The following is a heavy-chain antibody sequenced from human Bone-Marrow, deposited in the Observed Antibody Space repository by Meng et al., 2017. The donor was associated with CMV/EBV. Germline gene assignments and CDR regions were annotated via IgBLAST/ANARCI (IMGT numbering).Heavy chain of an antibody. CDR2: TYYRSKWYN. J-gene: IGHJ4*02. V-gene: IGHV6-1*01. CDR1: GDSVSSNSAA. Sequence: LETLSLTCAISGDSVSSNSAAWNWIRQSPSRGLEWLGRTYYRSKWYNDYAVSVKSRITINPDTSKNQFSLQLNSVTPEDTAVYYCARDYRDGEQLVRFSPFDYWGQGTLVTVSS. D-gene: IGHD6-6*01. CDR3: ARDYRDGEQLVRFSPFDY.